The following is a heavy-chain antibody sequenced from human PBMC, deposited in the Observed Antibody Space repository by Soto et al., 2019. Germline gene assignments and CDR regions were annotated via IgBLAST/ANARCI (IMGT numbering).Heavy chain of an antibody. V-gene: IGHV4-59*08. J-gene: IGHJ4*02. CDR1: GGSISSYY. CDR3: ARRNDYGDYDY. CDR2: IYYSGST. Sequence: SETLSLTCTVSGGSISSYYWSWIRQPPGKGLEWIGYIYYSGSTNYNPSLKSRVTISVDTSKNQFSLKLSSLTAADTAVYYCARRNDYGDYDYWGQGTLVTVSS. D-gene: IGHD4-17*01.